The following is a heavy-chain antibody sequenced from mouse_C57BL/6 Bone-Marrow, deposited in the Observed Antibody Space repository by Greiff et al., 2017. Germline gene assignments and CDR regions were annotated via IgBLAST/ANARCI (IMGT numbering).Heavy chain of an antibody. J-gene: IGHJ4*01. V-gene: IGHV7-3*01. Sequence: EVQLVESGGGLVQPGGSLSLSCAASGFTFTDYYMSWVRQPPGKALEWLGFIRNKANGYTTEYSASVKGRFTISRDNSQSILYLQMNTLSAEDSATYYCASSSLYDGSSSYSAFDYWGQGTSVTVSA. D-gene: IGHD1-1*01. CDR1: GFTFTDYY. CDR3: ASSSLYDGSSSYSAFDY. CDR2: IRNKANGYTT.